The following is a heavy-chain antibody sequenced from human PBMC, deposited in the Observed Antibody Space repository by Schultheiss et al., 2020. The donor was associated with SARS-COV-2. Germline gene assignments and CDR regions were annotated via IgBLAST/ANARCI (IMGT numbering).Heavy chain of an antibody. CDR2: IKQDGSEK. D-gene: IGHD3-16*01. J-gene: IGHJ3*02. CDR3: TTGQAFMTPSAFDI. Sequence: LSLTCAASGFTFSSYAMSWVRQAPGKGLEWVANIKQDGSEKYYVDSVKGRFTISRDNAKNSLYLQMNSLKTEDTAVYYCTTGQAFMTPSAFDIWGQGTMVTVSS. CDR1: GFTFSSYA. V-gene: IGHV3-7*03.